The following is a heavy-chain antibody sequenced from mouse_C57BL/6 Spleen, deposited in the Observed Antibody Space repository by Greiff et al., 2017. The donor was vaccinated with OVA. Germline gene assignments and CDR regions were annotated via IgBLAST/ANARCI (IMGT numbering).Heavy chain of an antibody. CDR2: ISSGGSYT. CDR3: ARHPFITTVVAPNYFDV. J-gene: IGHJ1*03. D-gene: IGHD1-1*01. Sequence: EVQLQESGGDLVKPGGSLKLSCAASGFTFSSYGMSWVRQTPDKRLEWVATISSGGSYTYYPDSVKGRFTISRDNAKNTLYLQMSSLKSEDTAMYYCARHPFITTVVAPNYFDVWGTGTTVTVSS. V-gene: IGHV5-6*01. CDR1: GFTFSSYG.